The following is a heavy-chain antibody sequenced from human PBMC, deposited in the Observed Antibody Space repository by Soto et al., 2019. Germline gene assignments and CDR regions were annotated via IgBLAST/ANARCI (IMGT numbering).Heavy chain of an antibody. D-gene: IGHD3-10*01. V-gene: IGHV1-2*02. CDR3: ESFAVTGTAGIDS. CDR2: INPNSGGT. CDR1: GYTVTAVY. J-gene: IGHJ5*01. Sequence: ASLRSYCRACGYTVTAVYIHMLRHAPVQGLEWMGWINPNSGGTKSAEKFQGRVTMTRDTSISTAYMELRRLKSDERAVYYCESFAVTGTAGIDSCAQGT.